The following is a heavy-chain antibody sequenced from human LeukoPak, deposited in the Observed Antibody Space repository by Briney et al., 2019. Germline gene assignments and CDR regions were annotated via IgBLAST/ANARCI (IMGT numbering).Heavy chain of an antibody. J-gene: IGHJ6*03. CDR3: AKDRGTVSISSLGYMDV. V-gene: IGHV3-33*06. CDR2: IWYDGSNK. D-gene: IGHD4-11*01. CDR1: GFNFRSYA. Sequence: GGSLRLSCAASGFNFRSYAMYWVRQSPGKGLEWVAIIWYDGSNKYHADSVQGRFTISRDNSKSTLYLQMNSLRADDTAVYHCAKDRGTVSISSLGYMDVWGKGTTVTVSS.